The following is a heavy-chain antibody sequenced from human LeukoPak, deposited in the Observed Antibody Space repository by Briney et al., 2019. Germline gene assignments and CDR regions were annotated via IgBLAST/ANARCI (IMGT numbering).Heavy chain of an antibody. J-gene: IGHJ4*02. Sequence: GESLKISCKGSGYDFSGDWIGWVRQMPGKGLELMGIIYPGDSDTRYSPSFQGQVTISADKSISTAYLQWTSLKASDTAMYYCARLMSSTSWLFDYWGQGTLVTVSS. CDR2: IYPGDSDT. CDR3: ARLMSSTSWLFDY. CDR1: GYDFSGDW. V-gene: IGHV5-51*01. D-gene: IGHD2-2*01.